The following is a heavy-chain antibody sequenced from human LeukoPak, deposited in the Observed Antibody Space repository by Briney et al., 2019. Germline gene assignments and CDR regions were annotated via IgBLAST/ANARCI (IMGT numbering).Heavy chain of an antibody. CDR1: GGSISSSNW. Sequence: SETLSLTCAVSGGSISSSNWWSWVRQPPGKGLEWIGEIYHSGSTNYNPSLKSRVTISVDKSKNQFSLKLSSVTAADTAVYYCARQYCGGDCYSPNWFDPWGQGTLVTVSS. CDR3: ARQYCGGDCYSPNWFDP. J-gene: IGHJ5*02. CDR2: IYHSGST. V-gene: IGHV4-4*02. D-gene: IGHD2-21*02.